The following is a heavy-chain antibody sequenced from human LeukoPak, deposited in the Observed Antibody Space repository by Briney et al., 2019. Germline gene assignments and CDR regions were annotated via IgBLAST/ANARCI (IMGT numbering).Heavy chain of an antibody. D-gene: IGHD2-21*02. V-gene: IGHV1-24*01. CDR1: GYTLTALS. CDR2: FHAEDAET. J-gene: IGHJ4*02. CDR3: ATREVVTAAIYFDS. Sequence: ASVKVSCKVSGYTLTALSMHWVRQAPGKGLEWMGGFHAEDAETVYAQRFQGRVTMTEDTTTDTAYMELNSLRSEDTAVYYCATREVVTAAIYFDSWRQATLVTVSS.